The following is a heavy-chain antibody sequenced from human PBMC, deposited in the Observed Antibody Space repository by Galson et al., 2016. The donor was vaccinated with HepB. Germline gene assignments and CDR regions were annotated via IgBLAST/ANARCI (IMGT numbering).Heavy chain of an antibody. Sequence: SLRLSCAASGFIFSNAWMSWVRQAPGKGLEWVGRIKSKTDGRTTDYAAPVKGRFTISRDDSKNTVYLQMNSLKTEDTAVYYCTKPLTYYDFWSGYYTSPYYYYGMDVWGQGTTVTVSS. D-gene: IGHD3-3*01. V-gene: IGHV3-15*07. J-gene: IGHJ6*02. CDR2: IKSKTDGRTT. CDR1: GFIFSNAW. CDR3: TKPLTYYDFWSGYYTSPYYYYGMDV.